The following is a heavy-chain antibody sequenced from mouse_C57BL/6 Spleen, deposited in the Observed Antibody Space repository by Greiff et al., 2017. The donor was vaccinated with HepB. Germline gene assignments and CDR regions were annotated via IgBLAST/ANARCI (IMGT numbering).Heavy chain of an antibody. D-gene: IGHD1-1*01. V-gene: IGHV5-9*01. CDR3: ARLLLRGYFDV. J-gene: IGHJ1*03. CDR2: ISGGGGNT. CDR1: GFTFSSYT. Sequence: VMLVESGGGLVKPGGSLKLSCAASGFTFSSYTMSWVRQTPEKRLEWVATISGGGGNTYYPDSVKGRFTISRDNAKNTLYLQMSSLRSEDTALYYCARLLLRGYFDVWGTGTTVTVSS.